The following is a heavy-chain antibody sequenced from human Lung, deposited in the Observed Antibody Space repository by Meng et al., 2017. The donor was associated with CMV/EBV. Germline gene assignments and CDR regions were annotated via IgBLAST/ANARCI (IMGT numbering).Heavy chain of an antibody. Sequence: GESLKISCAASGFTFDNYGVHWVRQTPGKGLEWVAFIRHDGTNKYYGDSVKGRITIPRDNAEQSLYLHMNSLRAEDTAYYFCARCKSNDFSFHGMDVWGQGTTVTVSS. CDR1: GFTFDNYG. CDR2: IRHDGTNK. J-gene: IGHJ6*02. D-gene: IGHD3-3*01. CDR3: ARCKSNDFSFHGMDV. V-gene: IGHV3-30*02.